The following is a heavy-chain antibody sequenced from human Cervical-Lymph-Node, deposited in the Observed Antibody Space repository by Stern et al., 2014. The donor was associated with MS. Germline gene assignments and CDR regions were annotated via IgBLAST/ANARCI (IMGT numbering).Heavy chain of an antibody. J-gene: IGHJ4*02. CDR2: IYHTGST. D-gene: IGHD4-17*01. CDR3: ARIGDDDGDFRLCY. Sequence: VQLVESGPGLVKPSQTLSLTCTVSGGSISSGGYSWSWIRQPPGKGLELVGYIYHTGSTYYNPSLKSRLDISVDTSKNQFSLKVRSVTAADTAVYYCARIGDDDGDFRLCYWGQGTLVTVSS. CDR1: GGSISSGGYS. V-gene: IGHV4-31*03.